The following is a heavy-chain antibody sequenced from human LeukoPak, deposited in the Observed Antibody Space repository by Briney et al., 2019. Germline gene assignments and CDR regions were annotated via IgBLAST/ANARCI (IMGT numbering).Heavy chain of an antibody. CDR3: ARDYGKDWNWFDP. J-gene: IGHJ5*02. D-gene: IGHD2-15*01. CDR1: GGSISSSNW. CDR2: IYHSGST. Sequence: PSGTLSLTCAVSGGSISSSNWWSWVRQPPGKGLEWIGEIYHSGSTNYNPSLKSRVTISVDKSKNQFSLKLSSVTAADTAVYYCARDYGKDWNWFDPWGQGTLVTVSS. V-gene: IGHV4-4*02.